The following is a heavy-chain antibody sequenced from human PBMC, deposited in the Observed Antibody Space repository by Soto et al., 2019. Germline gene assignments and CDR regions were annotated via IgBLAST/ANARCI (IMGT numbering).Heavy chain of an antibody. CDR3: TTDSNWNYYFDY. J-gene: IGHJ4*02. D-gene: IGHD1-7*01. CDR1: GFTFSNAW. V-gene: IGHV3-15*01. CDR2: IKSKTDGGTT. Sequence: PGGSLRLSCAASGFTFSNAWMSWVRQAPGKGLEWVGRIKSKTDGGTTDYAAPVKGRFTISRDDSKNTLYLQMNSLKTEDTAVYYCTTDSNWNYYFDYWGQGTLVTVSS.